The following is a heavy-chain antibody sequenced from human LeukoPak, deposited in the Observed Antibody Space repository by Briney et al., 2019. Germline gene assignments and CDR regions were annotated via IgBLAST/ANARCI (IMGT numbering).Heavy chain of an antibody. CDR2: ISGSGRST. CDR1: GFTFSSYA. CDR3: ARTSYDILTGYSYYYYYMDV. J-gene: IGHJ6*03. V-gene: IGHV3-23*01. D-gene: IGHD3-9*01. Sequence: GGSLRLSCAASGFTFSSYAMSWVRQTPGKGLEWVSVISGSGRSTYYADSVKGRFTISRDNSKNTLYLQMNSLRAEDTAVYYCARTSYDILTGYSYYYYYMDVWGKGTTVTISS.